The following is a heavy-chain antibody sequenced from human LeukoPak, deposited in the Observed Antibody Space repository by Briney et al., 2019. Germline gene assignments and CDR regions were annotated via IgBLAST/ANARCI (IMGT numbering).Heavy chain of an antibody. CDR2: IYYSGTT. D-gene: IGHD4-17*01. J-gene: IGHJ4*02. CDR1: GGSISSYY. Sequence: SESLSLTCTVSGGSISSYYWSWIRQPPGKGLEWIGYIYYSGTTKFNPSLKSRVTISVDTSKNQLSLKLSSVTAGDTAVYYGATFPYSDRAFDCWGQGALVTVSS. V-gene: IGHV4-59*08. CDR3: ATFPYSDRAFDC.